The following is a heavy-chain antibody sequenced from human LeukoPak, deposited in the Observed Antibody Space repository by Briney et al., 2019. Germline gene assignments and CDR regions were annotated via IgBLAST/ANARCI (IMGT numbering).Heavy chain of an antibody. V-gene: IGHV1-69*13. J-gene: IGHJ6*03. D-gene: IGHD3-22*01. Sequence: SVKVSCKASGCTFTSYAISWVRQAPGQGLEWMGGIIPIFGTANYAQKFQGRVTITADESTSTAYMEPSSLRSEDTAVYYCARERCKDSSPFYYYYYMDVWGKGTTVTVSS. CDR2: IIPIFGTA. CDR1: GCTFTSYA. CDR3: ARERCKDSSPFYYYYYMDV.